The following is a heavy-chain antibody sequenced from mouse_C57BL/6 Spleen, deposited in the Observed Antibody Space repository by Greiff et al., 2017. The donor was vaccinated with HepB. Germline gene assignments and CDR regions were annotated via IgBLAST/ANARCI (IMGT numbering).Heavy chain of an antibody. V-gene: IGHV5-17*01. CDR3: ASWSLRTSFAY. J-gene: IGHJ3*01. CDR2: ISSGSSTI. Sequence: EVMLVESGGGLVKPGGSLKLSCAASGFTFSDYGMHWVRQAPEKGLEWVAYISSGSSTIYYADTVKGRFTISRDNAKNTLFLQMTILRSEDTAMYYCASWSLRTSFAYWGQGTLVTVSA. CDR1: GFTFSDYG. D-gene: IGHD2-1*01.